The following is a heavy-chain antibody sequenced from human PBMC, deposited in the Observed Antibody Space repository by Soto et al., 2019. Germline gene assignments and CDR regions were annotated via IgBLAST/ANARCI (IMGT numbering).Heavy chain of an antibody. CDR1: GGTFSSYT. V-gene: IGHV1-69*02. J-gene: IGHJ4*02. Sequence: QVQLVQSGAEVKKPGSSVKVSCKASGGTFSSYTISWVRQAPGQGLEWMGRIIPILGIANYAQKFQGRVTITADKSTSTAYMELSSLRSEDTAVYYCASGPPGKELPIDWGQGTLVTVSS. CDR2: IIPILGIA. CDR3: ASGPPGKELPID. D-gene: IGHD1-26*01.